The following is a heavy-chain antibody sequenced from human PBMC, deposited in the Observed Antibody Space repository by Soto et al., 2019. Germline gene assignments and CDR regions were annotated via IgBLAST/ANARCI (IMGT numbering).Heavy chain of an antibody. D-gene: IGHD4-17*01. J-gene: IGHJ6*02. CDR1: GFTFSDYY. CDR3: ARVPKQPPVTRVAYYYGMDV. Sequence: NPGGSLRLSCAASGFTFSDYYMSWIRQAPGKGLEWVSYISSSGSTIYYADSVKGRFTISRDNAKNSLYLQMNSLRAEDTAVYYCARVPKQPPVTRVAYYYGMDVWGQGTTVTVYS. V-gene: IGHV3-11*01. CDR2: ISSSGSTI.